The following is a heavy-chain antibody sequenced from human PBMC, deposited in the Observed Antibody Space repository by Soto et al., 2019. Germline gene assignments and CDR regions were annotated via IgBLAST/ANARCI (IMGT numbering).Heavy chain of an antibody. CDR1: GFTFSSYA. CDR3: ARAPPPYSGSYQPHFGY. V-gene: IGHV3-30-3*01. Sequence: QVQLVESGGGVVQPGRSLRLSCAASGFTFSSYAMHWVRQAPGKGLEWVAVISYDGSNKYYADSVKGRFTISRDNSKNTLYLQMNSLRAEDTAVYYCARAPPPYSGSYQPHFGYWGRGTLVTVSS. CDR2: ISYDGSNK. D-gene: IGHD1-26*01. J-gene: IGHJ4*02.